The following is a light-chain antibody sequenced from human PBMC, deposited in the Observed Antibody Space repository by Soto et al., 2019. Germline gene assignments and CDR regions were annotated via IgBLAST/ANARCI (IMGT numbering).Light chain of an antibody. V-gene: IGKV3-15*01. Sequence: EVVMTQSPATLSVSPGERVTLSCRASQSVGSNLAWYQQKRGQVPRLLIYGASTRATGIPVRCSGSGSGTEFTLAISSLQSEDFAVYYCQQYNDWPITFCGGTKVEIK. CDR3: QQYNDWPIT. J-gene: IGKJ4*01. CDR1: QSVGSN. CDR2: GAS.